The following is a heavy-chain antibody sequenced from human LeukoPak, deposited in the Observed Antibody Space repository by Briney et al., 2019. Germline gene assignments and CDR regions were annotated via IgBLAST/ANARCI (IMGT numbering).Heavy chain of an antibody. D-gene: IGHD6-25*01. CDR1: GGTFSSYA. CDR3: ARVPTIAAAESWFDP. Sequence: SVKVSCKASGGTFSSYAISWVRQAPGQGLEWMGRIIPIFGTANYAQKFQGRVTITTDESTSTAYMEPSSLRSEDTAVYYCARVPTIAAAESWFDPWGQGTLVTVSS. CDR2: IIPIFGTA. V-gene: IGHV1-69*05. J-gene: IGHJ5*02.